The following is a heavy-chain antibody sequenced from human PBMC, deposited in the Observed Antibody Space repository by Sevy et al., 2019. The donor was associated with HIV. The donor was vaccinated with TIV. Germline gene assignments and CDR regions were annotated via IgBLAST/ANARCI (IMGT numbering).Heavy chain of an antibody. CDR1: GDSSGSGYYY. CDR2: IYYNGHI. J-gene: IGHJ4*02. D-gene: IGHD1-26*01. V-gene: IGHV4-61*01. Sequence: SETLSLTCTVSGDSSGSGYYYWGWIRQPPGKGLEWIANIYYNGHINYNPSLKSRVTLSLDTSKNQFSLRLSSVTAADTAMYYCAGENAWGRGYSWGQGTLVTVSS. CDR3: AGENAWGRGYS.